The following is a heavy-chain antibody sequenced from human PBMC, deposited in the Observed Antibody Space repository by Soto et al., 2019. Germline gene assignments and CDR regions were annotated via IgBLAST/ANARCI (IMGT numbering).Heavy chain of an antibody. CDR1: GGSISSGGYY. Sequence: ASETLSLTCTVSGGSISSGGYYWSWIRQHPGKGLEWIGYIYDSGSTYYNPSLKSRVTISVDTSKNQFSLKLSSVAAADTAVYYCARGDSSSWYWFDPWGRGTLVTVSS. V-gene: IGHV4-31*03. D-gene: IGHD6-13*01. J-gene: IGHJ5*02. CDR3: ARGDSSSWYWFDP. CDR2: IYDSGST.